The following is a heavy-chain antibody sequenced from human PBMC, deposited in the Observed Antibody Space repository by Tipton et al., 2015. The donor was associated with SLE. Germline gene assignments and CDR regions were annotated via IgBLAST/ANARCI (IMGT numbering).Heavy chain of an antibody. CDR3: ARRTRGSKDAFDI. J-gene: IGHJ3*02. CDR2: IYYSGST. Sequence: LRLSCTVSGGSISRYFWNWIRQPPGKGLEWIGYIYYSGSTNYNPSLKSRVTISVDTSKNQFSLKLSSVTAADTAVYYCARRTRGSKDAFDIWGQGTMVTVSS. D-gene: IGHD5-12*01. CDR1: GGSISRYF. V-gene: IGHV4-59*01.